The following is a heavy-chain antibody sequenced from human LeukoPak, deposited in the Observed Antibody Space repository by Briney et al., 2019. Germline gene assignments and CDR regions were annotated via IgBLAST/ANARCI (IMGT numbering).Heavy chain of an antibody. Sequence: GGSLRLSCAASGFTFSSYGMHWVRQAPGKGLEWVAVISYDGSNKYYADSVKGRFTISRDNSKNTLYLQMNSLRAEDTAVYYCAKDRDRRDGYPYDYWGQGTLVTVSS. J-gene: IGHJ4*02. CDR2: ISYDGSNK. CDR1: GFTFSSYG. CDR3: AKDRDRRDGYPYDY. V-gene: IGHV3-30*18. D-gene: IGHD5-24*01.